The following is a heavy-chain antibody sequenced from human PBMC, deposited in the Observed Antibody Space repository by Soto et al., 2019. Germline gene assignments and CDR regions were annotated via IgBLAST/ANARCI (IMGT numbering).Heavy chain of an antibody. CDR3: ARRMPAYYYYYYMDV. D-gene: IGHD2-2*01. Sequence: PSETLSLTCAVYGGSFSGDHWSWIRQPPGKGLEWIGEINHSGSTNYNPSLKSRVTISVDTSKNQFSLKLSSVTAADTAVYYCARRMPAYYYYYYMDVWGKGTTVTVSS. V-gene: IGHV4-34*01. CDR2: INHSGST. J-gene: IGHJ6*03. CDR1: GGSFSGDH.